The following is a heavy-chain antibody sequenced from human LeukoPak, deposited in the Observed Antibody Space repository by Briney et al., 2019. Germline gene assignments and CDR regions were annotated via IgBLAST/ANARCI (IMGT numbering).Heavy chain of an antibody. Sequence: PGGSLRLSCVASGFTFRRFAMTWVRQALGKGLEWVSSISASGDNTYYADSVKGRFTISRDNSKNTLYLRMNSLRVEDTAVYFCAKVVVGVTNFFDFWGQGTLVTVSS. CDR3: AKVVVGVTNFFDF. D-gene: IGHD1-26*01. V-gene: IGHV3-23*01. CDR1: GFTFRRFA. CDR2: ISASGDNT. J-gene: IGHJ4*02.